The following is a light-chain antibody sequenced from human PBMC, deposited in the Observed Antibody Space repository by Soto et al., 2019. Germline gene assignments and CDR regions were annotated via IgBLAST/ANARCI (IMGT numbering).Light chain of an antibody. Sequence: IHITHSPSTLSASLSHRFTMTFRSSQSISGWLAWYQQKPGKAPKLLIYKASSLKSGVPSRFSGSGSGTEFTLTISSLQPDDFATYYCQQYNSYSPWTFGQGTKVDIK. J-gene: IGKJ1*01. CDR1: QSISGW. CDR3: QQYNSYSPWT. V-gene: IGKV1-5*03. CDR2: KAS.